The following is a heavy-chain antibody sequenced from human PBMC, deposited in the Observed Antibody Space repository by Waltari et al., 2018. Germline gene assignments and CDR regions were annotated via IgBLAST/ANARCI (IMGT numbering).Heavy chain of an antibody. CDR1: GGSFRGSY. Sequence: QVQLQQWGAGQLQPSETLSLTCAVYGGSFRGSYWGRIRQPPGKGLVWIGEINHAGNRNYNPSLRSRVTMLIDTSRSQFSLKVNSVTAADTAVYYCVRLEDCSGPGGNCYSGDSFALDVWGQGTTVTVSS. D-gene: IGHD2-15*01. CDR2: INHAGNR. J-gene: IGHJ6*02. CDR3: VRLEDCSGPGGNCYSGDSFALDV. V-gene: IGHV4-34*02.